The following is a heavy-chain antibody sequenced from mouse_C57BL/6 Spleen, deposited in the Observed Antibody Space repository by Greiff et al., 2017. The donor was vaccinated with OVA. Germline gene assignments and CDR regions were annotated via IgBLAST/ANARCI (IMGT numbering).Heavy chain of an antibody. J-gene: IGHJ1*03. CDR1: GYAFSSSW. V-gene: IGHV1-82*01. CDR2: IYPGDGDT. CDR3: AREDPYYYGSSDWYFDV. D-gene: IGHD1-1*01. Sequence: VHLVESGPELVKPGASVKISCKASGYAFSSSWMNWVKQRPGKGLEWIGRIYPGDGDTNYNGKFKGKATLTADKSSSTAYMQLSSLTSEDSAVYFCAREDPYYYGSSDWYFDVWGTGTTVTVSS.